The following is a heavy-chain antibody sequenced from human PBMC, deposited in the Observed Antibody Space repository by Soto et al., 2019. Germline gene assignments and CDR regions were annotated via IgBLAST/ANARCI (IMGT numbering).Heavy chain of an antibody. CDR1: GGTFSSYT. Sequence: SVKVSCKASGGTFSSYTISWVRQAPGQGLEWKGRIIPILGIANYAQKFQGRVTITADKSTSTAYMELSSLRSEDTAVYYCASDILDYYDSSGYRNWFDPWGQGTLVTVSS. D-gene: IGHD3-22*01. CDR3: ASDILDYYDSSGYRNWFDP. V-gene: IGHV1-69*02. CDR2: IIPILGIA. J-gene: IGHJ5*02.